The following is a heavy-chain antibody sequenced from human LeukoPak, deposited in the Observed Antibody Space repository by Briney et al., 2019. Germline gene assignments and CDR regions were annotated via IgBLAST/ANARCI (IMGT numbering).Heavy chain of an antibody. CDR1: GGSISSGGYY. V-gene: IGHV4-31*03. Sequence: PSETLSLTCTVSGGSISSGGYYWSWIRQHPGKGLEWIGYIYYSGSTYYNPSLKSRVTISVDTSKNQFSLKLSSVTAADTAVYYCARLGMGLYYFDYWGQGTLVTVSS. D-gene: IGHD3-16*01. J-gene: IGHJ4*02. CDR3: ARLGMGLYYFDY. CDR2: IYYSGST.